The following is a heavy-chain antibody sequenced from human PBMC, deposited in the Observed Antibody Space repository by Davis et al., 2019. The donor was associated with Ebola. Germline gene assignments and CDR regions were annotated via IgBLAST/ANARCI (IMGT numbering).Heavy chain of an antibody. CDR2: IKQDGSNK. V-gene: IGHV3-7*01. D-gene: IGHD2-8*01. J-gene: IGHJ4*02. CDR3: AKTLVREVMVYASYFDY. Sequence: GGSLRLSCAASGFTFSSYWMSWVRQAPGKGLEWVANIKQDGSNKYYADSVKGRFTTSRDNSKNALYLQMNSLRGEDTAVYYCAKTLVREVMVYASYFDYWGQGTLVTVSS. CDR1: GFTFSSYW.